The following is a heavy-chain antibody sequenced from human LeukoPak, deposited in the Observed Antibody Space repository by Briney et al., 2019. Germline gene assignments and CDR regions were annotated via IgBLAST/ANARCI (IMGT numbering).Heavy chain of an antibody. CDR1: GYTLTELS. J-gene: IGHJ4*02. Sequence: GASVKVSCKVSGYTLTELSMHWVRQAPGKGLEWMGGFDPEDGETIYAQKFQGRVTMTGDTSTDTAYMELSSLRSEDTAVYYCATGISSSWPPGDYWGQGTLVTVSS. CDR2: FDPEDGET. D-gene: IGHD6-13*01. V-gene: IGHV1-24*01. CDR3: ATGISSSWPPGDY.